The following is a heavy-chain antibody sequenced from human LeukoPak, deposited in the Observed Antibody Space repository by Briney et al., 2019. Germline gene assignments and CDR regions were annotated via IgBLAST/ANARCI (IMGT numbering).Heavy chain of an antibody. D-gene: IGHD4-11*01. CDR1: GGSVSSGTYS. Sequence: SETLSLTCTVSGGSVSSGTYSWSWIRQPPGKGLEWIGYIYHSGGTYYNPSLKSRVTISVDRSSNQFSLKLTSVTAADTAVYYCARTVTTTHFDYWGQGTLVTVSS. J-gene: IGHJ4*02. CDR3: ARTVTTTHFDY. V-gene: IGHV4-30-2*01. CDR2: IYHSGGT.